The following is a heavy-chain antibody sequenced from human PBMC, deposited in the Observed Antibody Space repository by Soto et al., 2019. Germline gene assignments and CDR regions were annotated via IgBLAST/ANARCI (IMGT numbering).Heavy chain of an antibody. CDR3: ARDLGYSGTNWFDP. J-gene: IGHJ5*02. Sequence: SETLSLTCAVYGGSFSGYYLSWIRQPPGKGLEWIGEINHSGSTNYNPSLKSRVTISVDTSKNQFSLKLSSVTAADTAVYYCARDLGYSGTNWFDPWGQGTLVTVSS. D-gene: IGHD5-12*01. V-gene: IGHV4-34*01. CDR2: INHSGST. CDR1: GGSFSGYY.